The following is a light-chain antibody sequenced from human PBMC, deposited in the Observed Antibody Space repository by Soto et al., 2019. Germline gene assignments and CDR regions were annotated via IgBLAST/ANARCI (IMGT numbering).Light chain of an antibody. CDR3: QHYNSYSEA. V-gene: IGKV3D-15*01. Sequence: EIVMTQSPATLSVSPGERATLSCRASQSVSSNLAWYQQKPGQAPRLLIYGASSRATGIPDRFSGSGSGTDFTHNISSLQPDDFATYSCQHYNSYSEAFGQGTKVDIK. CDR2: GAS. J-gene: IGKJ1*01. CDR1: QSVSSN.